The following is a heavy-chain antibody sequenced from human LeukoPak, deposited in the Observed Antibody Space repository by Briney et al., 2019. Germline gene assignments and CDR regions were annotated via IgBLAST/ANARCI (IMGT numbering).Heavy chain of an antibody. CDR2: VSGSGDNT. CDR1: GFTFNNYA. CDR3: ARDQYDTWSRRGNFDS. J-gene: IGHJ4*02. D-gene: IGHD3-3*01. Sequence: GGSLRLSCAASGFTFNNYAMTWVRQAPGKGLEWVSVVSGSGDNTNYADSVKGRFTISRDNPKNTLFLQMNSLRTEDTAVFYCARDQYDTWSRRGNFDSWGQGTLVIVSS. V-gene: IGHV3-23*01.